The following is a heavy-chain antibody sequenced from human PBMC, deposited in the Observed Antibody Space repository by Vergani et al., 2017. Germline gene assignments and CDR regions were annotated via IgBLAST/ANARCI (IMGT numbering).Heavy chain of an antibody. Sequence: QVQLQESGPGLVKPSQTLSLTCTVSGASITSGSFYWSWIRQPAGKGLEWIGRIHASGTKDYNPSLRSRVTLSVDTSKNQLSLKMISMTAADTAVYYCVSDSWRSDLRGVYWFDTWGQGTLVSVSS. D-gene: IGHD3-10*01. J-gene: IGHJ5*02. CDR3: VSDSWRSDLRGVYWFDT. CDR1: GASITSGSFY. V-gene: IGHV4-61*02. CDR2: IHASGTK.